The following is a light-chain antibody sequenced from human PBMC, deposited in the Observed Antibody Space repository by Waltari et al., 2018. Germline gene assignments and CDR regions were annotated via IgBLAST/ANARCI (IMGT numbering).Light chain of an antibody. Sequence: EIVLTQTPGTLSVSPGQRATLCCRARQSVSSSYLAWYQQKPGQAPRLLIYGASSRATGIPDRFSGSGSGTDFTLTISRLEPEDFAVYYCQQYGSSQWTFGQGTKVEIK. CDR3: QQYGSSQWT. J-gene: IGKJ1*01. V-gene: IGKV3-20*01. CDR1: QSVSSSY. CDR2: GAS.